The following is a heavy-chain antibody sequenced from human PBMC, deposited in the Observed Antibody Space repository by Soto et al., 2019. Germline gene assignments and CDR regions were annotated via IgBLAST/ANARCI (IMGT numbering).Heavy chain of an antibody. J-gene: IGHJ6*03. CDR1: GDSISSSY. CDR2: TDDTGST. CDR3: ARGVLEWLLRDSYYYYMDV. D-gene: IGHD3-3*01. V-gene: IGHV4-59*01. Sequence: SETLSLACTVSGDSISSSYWNWIRQAPGKGLEWIGYTDDTGSTNYNPSLKSRVTISVDMSKNQYSLKLSSVTAADTAVYYCARGVLEWLLRDSYYYYMDVWGKGTTVTVSS.